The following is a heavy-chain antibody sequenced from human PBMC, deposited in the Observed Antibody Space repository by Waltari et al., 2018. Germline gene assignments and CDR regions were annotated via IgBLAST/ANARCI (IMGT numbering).Heavy chain of an antibody. Sequence: QVQLQQWGAGLLKPSETLSLTRAVYGGSFSGYYWSWLRQPPGKGLEWIGEINHSGSTNYNPSRKSRVTISVDTAKNQFSLKLSSVTAADTAVYYCARARNYDYVWGSYRYIYYFDYWGQGTLVTVSS. D-gene: IGHD3-16*02. CDR2: INHSGST. J-gene: IGHJ4*02. CDR1: GGSFSGYY. CDR3: ARARNYDYVWGSYRYIYYFDY. V-gene: IGHV4-34*01.